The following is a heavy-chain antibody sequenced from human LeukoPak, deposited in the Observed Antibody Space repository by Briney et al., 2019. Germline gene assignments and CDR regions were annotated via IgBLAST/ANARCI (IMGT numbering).Heavy chain of an antibody. CDR2: ISSSGSTI. J-gene: IGHJ6*04. CDR3: AELGITMIGGV. Sequence: GGSLRLSCTASGFTFGDYAMSWVRQAPGKGLEWVSYISSSGSTIYYADSVKGRFTISRDNAKNSLYLQMNSLRAEDTAVYYCAELGITMIGGVWGKGATVTISS. V-gene: IGHV3-48*03. D-gene: IGHD3-10*02. CDR1: GFTFGDYA.